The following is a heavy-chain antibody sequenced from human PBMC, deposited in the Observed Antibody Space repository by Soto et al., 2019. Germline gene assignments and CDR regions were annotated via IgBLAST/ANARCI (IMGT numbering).Heavy chain of an antibody. CDR1: GGSISSYY. J-gene: IGHJ5*02. D-gene: IGHD3-9*01. V-gene: IGHV4-59*01. CDR2: IYYSGTT. CDR3: ARARDYDILTAYYPNWFDP. Sequence: PSETLSLTCSVSGGSISSYYWNWIRQPPGKGLEWIGYIYYSGTTNYNPSLKSRVIISVDTSKNQFSLKLSSVTAADTAVYYCARARDYDILTAYYPNWFDPWGQGILVTVSS.